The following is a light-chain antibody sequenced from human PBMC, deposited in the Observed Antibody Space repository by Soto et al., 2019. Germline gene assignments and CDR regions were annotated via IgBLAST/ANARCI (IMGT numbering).Light chain of an antibody. CDR1: SSNIGNNY. CDR2: RND. CDR3: AAWDDSLNGLV. J-gene: IGLJ2*01. Sequence: QSVLTQPPSASGTPGQRVTISCSGSSSNIGNNYGYWYQRLPGTAPKLLIYRNDQRPSGVPDRFSGSKSGTSASLAISGLRSEDEADYYCAAWDDSLNGLVFGGGTKLTVL. V-gene: IGLV1-47*01.